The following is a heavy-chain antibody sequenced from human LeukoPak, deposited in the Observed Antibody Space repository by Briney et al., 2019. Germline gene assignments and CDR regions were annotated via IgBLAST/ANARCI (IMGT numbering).Heavy chain of an antibody. CDR3: ARDALTYYDILTGYSQESTYYYYGMDV. CDR2: IYDGGST. V-gene: IGHV3-66*01. J-gene: IGHJ6*02. CDR1: GFTVSNNY. Sequence: GGSLRLSCAASGFTVSNNYMSWVRQAPGKGLEWVSVIYDGGSTYYPDSVKGRFTISRDNSKNTLYLQMNSLRAEDTAVYYCARDALTYYDILTGYSQESTYYYYGMDVWGQGTTVTVSS. D-gene: IGHD3-9*01.